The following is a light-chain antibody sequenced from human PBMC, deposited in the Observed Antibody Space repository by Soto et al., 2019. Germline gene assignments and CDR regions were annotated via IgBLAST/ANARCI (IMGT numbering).Light chain of an antibody. J-gene: IGLJ2*01. CDR3: AARDDSPFHLV. Sequence: QSVLTQPPSASGTPGQRVTISCSGSSSNIGSNTVNWYQQLTGTAPKLLIYSNNQRPSGVPDRFSGSKSGTSASLAISGLHSEDDADYSCAARDDSPFHLVFGGGTNLTVL. V-gene: IGLV1-44*01. CDR2: SNN. CDR1: SSNIGSNT.